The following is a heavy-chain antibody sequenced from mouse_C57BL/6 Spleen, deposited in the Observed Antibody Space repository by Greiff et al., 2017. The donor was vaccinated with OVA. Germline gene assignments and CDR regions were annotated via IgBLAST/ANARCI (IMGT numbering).Heavy chain of an antibody. CDR2: IWRGGST. CDR1: GFSLTSYG. J-gene: IGHJ2*01. CDR3: AKEDYYGSSPFDY. Sequence: VKLVESGPGLVQPSQSLSITCTVSGFSLTSYGVHWVRQSPGKGLEWLGVIWRGGSTDYNAAFMSRLSITKDNSKSQVFFKMNSLQADDTAIYYCAKEDYYGSSPFDYWGQGTTLTVSS. V-gene: IGHV2-5*01. D-gene: IGHD1-1*01.